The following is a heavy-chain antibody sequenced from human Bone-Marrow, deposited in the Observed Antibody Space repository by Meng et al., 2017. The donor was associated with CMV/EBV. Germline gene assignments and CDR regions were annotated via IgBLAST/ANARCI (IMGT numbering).Heavy chain of an antibody. CDR3: ARHRYSNYEGGHGMDG. D-gene: IGHD4-11*01. V-gene: IGHV3-21*01. Sequence: GESLKISCAASGLTFSSYSMNWVRQAPGKGLEAVSSISSSSSYIYYADSVKGRFTISRDNAKNSLYLQMNSLRAEDTAVYYCARHRYSNYEGGHGMDGWGQGTTVTVSS. CDR1: GLTFSSYS. J-gene: IGHJ6*02. CDR2: ISSSSSYI.